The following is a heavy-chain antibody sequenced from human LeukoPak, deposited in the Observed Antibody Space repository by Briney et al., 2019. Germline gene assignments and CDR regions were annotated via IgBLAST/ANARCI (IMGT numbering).Heavy chain of an antibody. D-gene: IGHD2-21*01. CDR2: INSDERDK. CDR3: ARDPLDVVPTDY. V-gene: IGHV3-74*01. J-gene: IGHJ4*02. CDR1: GFTFSDYW. Sequence: PGGSLRLSCSGSGFTFSDYWMHWVRQAPGEGLVWVSVINSDERDKRYADSVKGRFTISRDNANNMLYLQMNSLRVDDTAVYYCARDPLDVVPTDYWGQGTLVTVSS.